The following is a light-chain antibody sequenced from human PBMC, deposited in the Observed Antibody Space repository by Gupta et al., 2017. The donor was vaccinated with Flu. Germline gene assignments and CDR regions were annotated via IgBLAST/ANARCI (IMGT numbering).Light chain of an antibody. Sequence: EMMMTQSPATPSVSPREGATLPCTTSQSVDTNLARFLQRPGQAPRLLIYAASSRATGILPRFSASGSGTDFTLTISSVESGDFGIYYCQNYDACSPLTFGHGTRVDMK. V-gene: IGKV3D-15*01. CDR3: QNYDACSPLT. J-gene: IGKJ3*01. CDR2: AAS. CDR1: QSVDTN.